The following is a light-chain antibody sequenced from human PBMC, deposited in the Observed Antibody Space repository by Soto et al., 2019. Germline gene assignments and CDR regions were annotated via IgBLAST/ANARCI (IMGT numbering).Light chain of an antibody. Sequence: EIVMTQSPDTLSVSPGERATLSCRASQSVSSNLAWYQQKRGQAPRLLIYGASTRATSIPGRFSGSGSGTEFTLTISSLQSEDFAVYYCQQYNDWPRTFGQGTKVDIK. CDR1: QSVSSN. CDR2: GAS. J-gene: IGKJ1*01. V-gene: IGKV3-15*01. CDR3: QQYNDWPRT.